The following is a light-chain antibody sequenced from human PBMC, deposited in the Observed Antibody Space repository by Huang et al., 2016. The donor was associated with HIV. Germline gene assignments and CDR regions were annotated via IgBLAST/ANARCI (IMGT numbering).Light chain of an antibody. CDR3: QQSYSALGLT. J-gene: IGKJ4*01. V-gene: IGKV1-39*01. CDR2: VAS. Sequence: DIPMTQSPSSLSASVGDRVTIACRASQSIGTYLHWYQQKPGKAPRRLIHVASSLQSGVPSRCSGSGSGTDFTLTISSLQPEDFATYYCQQSYSALGLTFGGGTKVEIK. CDR1: QSIGTY.